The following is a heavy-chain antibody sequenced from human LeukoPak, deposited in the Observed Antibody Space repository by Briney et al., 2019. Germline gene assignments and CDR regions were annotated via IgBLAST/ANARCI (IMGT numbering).Heavy chain of an antibody. CDR3: AREWFEGSYGP. CDR1: GDSMTNWY. D-gene: IGHD3-10*01. CDR2: IYSSGRT. J-gene: IGHJ5*02. Sequence: SETLSLICSVSGDSMTNWYWGWMRQSAGKGLEWIGRIYSSGRTNYHSSLKSRVTISLDQSKSQFSLRLTSLTAADTARHYCAREWFEGSYGPWGQGILVTVSS. V-gene: IGHV4-4*07.